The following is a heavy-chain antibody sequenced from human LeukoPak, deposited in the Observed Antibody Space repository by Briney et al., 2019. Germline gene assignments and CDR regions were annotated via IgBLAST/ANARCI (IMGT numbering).Heavy chain of an antibody. CDR3: ARDQRDGCNLGY. Sequence: ASVKVSCKASGYTFTSYDINWVRQATGQGLEWMGWMNPNSGNTGYAQKFQGRVTMARNTSISTAYMELSSLRSEDTAVYYCARDQRDGCNLGYWGQGTLVTVSS. J-gene: IGHJ4*02. V-gene: IGHV1-8*01. CDR2: MNPNSGNT. D-gene: IGHD5-24*01. CDR1: GYTFTSYD.